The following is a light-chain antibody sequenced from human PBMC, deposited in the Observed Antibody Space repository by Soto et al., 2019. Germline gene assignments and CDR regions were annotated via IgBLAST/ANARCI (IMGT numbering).Light chain of an antibody. CDR3: QQYNNWPRT. CDR2: GAS. V-gene: IGKV3-15*01. Sequence: EIVMTQSPATLSVSPGARATLSCRASQSVSSNLAWYQQKPGQAPRLLIYGASTRATGIPARFSGSRSGTEFTLTISSLQSEDFAVYYCQQYNNWPRTFGQGTKVESK. CDR1: QSVSSN. J-gene: IGKJ1*01.